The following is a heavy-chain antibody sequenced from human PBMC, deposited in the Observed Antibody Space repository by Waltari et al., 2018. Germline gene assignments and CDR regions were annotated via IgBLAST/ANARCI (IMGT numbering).Heavy chain of an antibody. D-gene: IGHD3-10*01. Sequence: QVQLVQSGAEVKKPGSSVKVSCKASGGTYRKYAINWVRQAPGQGLEGMGGFIPFYAEANYPPRFQGRVTISADKATRTAYMERRRLRSEDTAVYYCARDRAPYGESPLDSWEGGDVSDIWGQGTRVTVSS. CDR3: ARDRAPYGESPLDSWEGGDVSDI. CDR1: GGTYRKYA. V-gene: IGHV1-69*14. CDR2: FIPFYAEA. J-gene: IGHJ3*02.